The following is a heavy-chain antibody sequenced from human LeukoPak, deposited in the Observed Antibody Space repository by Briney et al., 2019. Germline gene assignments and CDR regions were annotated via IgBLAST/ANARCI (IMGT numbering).Heavy chain of an antibody. D-gene: IGHD3-16*01. CDR2: ISTSGSTI. CDR1: GFTFSSYE. J-gene: IGHJ4*02. V-gene: IGHV3-48*03. Sequence: GGSLRLSCAASGFTFSSYEMSWVRQAPGKGLEWVSYISTSGSTIYYADSVKGRFTISRDNAKNSLYLQMNSLRAEDTAVYYCARDYDRVRGHGWGQGTLVTVSS. CDR3: ARDYDRVRGHG.